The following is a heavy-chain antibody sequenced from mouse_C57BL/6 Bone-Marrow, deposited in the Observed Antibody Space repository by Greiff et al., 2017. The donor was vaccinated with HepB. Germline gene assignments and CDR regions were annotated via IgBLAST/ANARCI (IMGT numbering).Heavy chain of an antibody. Sequence: EVKLMESGGGLVQPGGSLSLSCAASGFTFTDYYMSWVRQPPGKALEWLGFIRNKANGYTTEYSASVKGRFTISRDNSQSILYLQMNALRAEDSATYYCARLTGTTFAYWGQGTLVTVPA. CDR3: ARLTGTTFAY. V-gene: IGHV7-3*01. D-gene: IGHD4-1*01. CDR2: IRNKANGYTT. J-gene: IGHJ3*01. CDR1: GFTFTDYY.